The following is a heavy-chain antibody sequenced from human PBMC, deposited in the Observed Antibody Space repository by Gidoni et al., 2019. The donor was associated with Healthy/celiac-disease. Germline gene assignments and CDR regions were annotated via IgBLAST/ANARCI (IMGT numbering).Heavy chain of an antibody. Sequence: QVQLQESGPGLAKPAQTLSLTCTVSGGSLSSAGYYWSWLRQHPGKGLEWIGYIYSSGRTYYNPSLKSRVTISVDTSKNQFSLKLSSVTAADAAVYYCARDRRDGYNTTPYYFDYWGQGTLVTVSS. J-gene: IGHJ4*02. V-gene: IGHV4-31*03. CDR2: IYSSGRT. CDR1: GGSLSSAGYY. CDR3: ARDRRDGYNTTPYYFDY. D-gene: IGHD5-12*01.